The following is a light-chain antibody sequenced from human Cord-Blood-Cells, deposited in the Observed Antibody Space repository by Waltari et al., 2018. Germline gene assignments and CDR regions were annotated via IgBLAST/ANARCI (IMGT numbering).Light chain of an antibody. J-gene: IGKJ3*01. Sequence: IQLTQSPSFLSAPLGDRATITCRASQHISSYLAWYQQKPGKVPKLLIYAASTLQSGVPARFSGSGSGTEFTLTISSLQPEDFATYYCKQLNSYPFTFGRGTKVDIK. CDR1: QHISSY. V-gene: IGKV1-9*01. CDR3: KQLNSYPFT. CDR2: AAS.